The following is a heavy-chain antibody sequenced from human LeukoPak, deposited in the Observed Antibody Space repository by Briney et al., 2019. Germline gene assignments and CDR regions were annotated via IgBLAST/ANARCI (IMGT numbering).Heavy chain of an antibody. Sequence: GGSLRLSCAASGFTFSSYEMNWVRQAPGKGLEWVSYISNSGSTIYYADSVKGRFTISRDNAKNSLYLQMNSLRAEDTAVYYCARVGNGDYRYYFYMDVWGKGTTVTISS. V-gene: IGHV3-48*03. CDR3: ARVGNGDYRYYFYMDV. CDR2: ISNSGSTI. CDR1: GFTFSSYE. D-gene: IGHD4-17*01. J-gene: IGHJ6*03.